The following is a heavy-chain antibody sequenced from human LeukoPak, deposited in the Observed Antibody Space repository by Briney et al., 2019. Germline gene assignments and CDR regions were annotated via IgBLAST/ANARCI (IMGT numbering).Heavy chain of an antibody. Sequence: ASVKVSCKASGHTFTSYGISWVRQAPGQGLEWMGWINPNDGDTNYAQKFQGRVTMTRDTSISTAHMEVSRLRSDDTAVYYCARANFLYCSSSTCLFDYWGQGTLVTVSS. V-gene: IGHV1-2*02. D-gene: IGHD2-2*01. J-gene: IGHJ4*02. CDR2: INPNDGDT. CDR3: ARANFLYCSSSTCLFDY. CDR1: GHTFTSYG.